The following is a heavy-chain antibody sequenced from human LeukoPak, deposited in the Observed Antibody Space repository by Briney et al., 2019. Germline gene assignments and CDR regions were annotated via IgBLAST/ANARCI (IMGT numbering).Heavy chain of an antibody. CDR1: GFSLSTSGVG. J-gene: IGHJ4*02. Sequence: ESGPTLVNPTQTLTLTCTLSGFSLSTSGVGVGWIRQPPGKALEWLALIYWDDDKRYSPSLKSRLTITKDTSKNQVVLTMTNMDPVDTATYYCARRNTFWSGYPFDYWGQGTLVTVSS. CDR2: IYWDDDK. D-gene: IGHD3-3*01. V-gene: IGHV2-5*02. CDR3: ARRNTFWSGYPFDY.